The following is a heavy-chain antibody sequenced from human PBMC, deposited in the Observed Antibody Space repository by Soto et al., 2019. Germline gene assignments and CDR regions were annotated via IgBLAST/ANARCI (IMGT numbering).Heavy chain of an antibody. D-gene: IGHD6-6*01. CDR2: ISAYNGNT. J-gene: IGHJ5*02. Sequence: QVQLVQSGAEVKKPGASVKVSCKASGYTFTSYGISWVRQAPGQGLEWMGWISAYNGNTNYAQKLQDRVTMTTDTSTTAAYLELRSLRSEDTAVYYCARSSGSAYWFDPWGQGTLVTVSS. CDR3: ARSSGSAYWFDP. V-gene: IGHV1-18*01. CDR1: GYTFTSYG.